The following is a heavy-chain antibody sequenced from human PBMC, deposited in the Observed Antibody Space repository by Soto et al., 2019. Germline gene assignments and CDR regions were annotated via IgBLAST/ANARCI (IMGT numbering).Heavy chain of an antibody. Sequence: SETLSLTCTVSGGSIISGGYYWSWIRQHPGKGLEWIGYIYYSGSTYYNPSLKSRVTISVDTSKNQFSLKLSSVTAADTAVYYCARAGRDCSSTGCYAGPLAYWGQGTLVTVSS. V-gene: IGHV4-31*03. CDR1: GGSIISGGYY. D-gene: IGHD2-2*01. CDR3: ARAGRDCSSTGCYAGPLAY. CDR2: IYYSGST. J-gene: IGHJ4*02.